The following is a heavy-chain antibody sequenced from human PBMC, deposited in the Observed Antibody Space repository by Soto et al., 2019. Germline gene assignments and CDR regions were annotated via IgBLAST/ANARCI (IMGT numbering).Heavy chain of an antibody. Sequence: ASVKVSCKASGYTFTSYGISWVRQAPGKGLEWMGWISAYNGNTKYAQKLQGRVTMTTDTSTSTAYMELRSLRSDDTAVYYCARVLVYYDSSGYNYYYYGMDVWGQGTTVTVSS. V-gene: IGHV1-18*01. J-gene: IGHJ6*02. CDR2: ISAYNGNT. CDR1: GYTFTSYG. CDR3: ARVLVYYDSSGYNYYYYGMDV. D-gene: IGHD3-22*01.